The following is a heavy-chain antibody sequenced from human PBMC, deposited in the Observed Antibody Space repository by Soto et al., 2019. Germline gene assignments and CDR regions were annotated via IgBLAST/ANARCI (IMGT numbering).Heavy chain of an antibody. CDR2: IMPIFRTA. V-gene: IGHV1-69*12. Sequence: QVQVVQSGAEMKKPGSSVKVSCKTSGGTFSTAAISWVRQAPGQGLEWMGGIMPIFRTADYAQKFQGRVTITADESATTADLGLSSLRSEDTAVYYCARDKDRAQLGGNYYYIMDVWGQGTTVTVTS. CDR3: ARDKDRAQLGGNYYYIMDV. J-gene: IGHJ6*02. CDR1: GGTFSTAA. D-gene: IGHD3-3*02.